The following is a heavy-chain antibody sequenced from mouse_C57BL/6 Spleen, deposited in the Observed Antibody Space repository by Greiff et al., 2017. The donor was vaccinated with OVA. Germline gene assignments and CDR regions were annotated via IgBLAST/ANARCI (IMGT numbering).Heavy chain of an antibody. V-gene: IGHV5-12*01. D-gene: IGHD1-1*01. CDR1: GFTFSDYY. J-gene: IGHJ4*01. CDR3: ARDDYYGSRRGYAMDY. CDR2: ISNGGGST. Sequence: EVKLVESGGGLVQPGGSLKLSCAASGFTFSDYYMYWVRQTPEKRLEWVAYISNGGGSTYYPATVKGRFTISSDNAKNTLYLQMSRMKSEDTAMDYCARDDYYGSRRGYAMDYWGQGTSVTVSS.